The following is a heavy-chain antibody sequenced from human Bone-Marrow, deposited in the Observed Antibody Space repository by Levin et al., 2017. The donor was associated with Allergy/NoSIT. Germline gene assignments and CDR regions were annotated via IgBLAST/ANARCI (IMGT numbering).Heavy chain of an antibody. D-gene: IGHD5-24*01. Sequence: GESLKISCAASGFTVNSVYMTWIRQAPGKGLEWVSTLYAGGTTFYADSVKGRFTISRDNSRNTLYLQMSSLTTADTAVYFCARGMRDADNLDVFDFWGPGTLVTVSS. CDR2: LYAGGTT. V-gene: IGHV3-53*01. J-gene: IGHJ4*02. CDR3: ARGMRDADNLDVFDF. CDR1: GFTVNSVY.